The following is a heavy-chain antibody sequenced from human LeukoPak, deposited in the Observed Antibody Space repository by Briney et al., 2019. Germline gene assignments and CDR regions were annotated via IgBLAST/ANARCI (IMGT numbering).Heavy chain of an antibody. CDR2: IYYSGST. CDR1: GGSISSSSYY. D-gene: IGHD3-22*01. J-gene: IGHJ4*02. V-gene: IGHV4-39*01. CDR3: ARRRDYYDSSGYAPYFDY. Sequence: SETLSLTCTVSGGSISSSSYYWGWIRQPPGKGLEWIGSIYYSGSTYYNPSLKSRVTISVDTSKNQFSLKLSSVTAADTAVYYCARRRDYYDSSGYAPYFDYWGQGTLVTVSS.